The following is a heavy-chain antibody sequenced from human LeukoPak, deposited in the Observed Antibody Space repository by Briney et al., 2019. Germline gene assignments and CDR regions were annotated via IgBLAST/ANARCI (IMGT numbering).Heavy chain of an antibody. D-gene: IGHD2-15*01. J-gene: IGHJ4*02. CDR2: IWYDGSNK. CDR1: GFTFSSYG. Sequence: GKSLRLSCAASGFTFSSYGMHWVRQAPGKGLEWVAVIWYDGSNKYYADSVKGRFTISRDNSKNTLYLQMNSLRAEDTAVYYCARDARGSVVVVAAYDYWGQGTLVTVSS. CDR3: ARDARGSVVVVAAYDY. V-gene: IGHV3-33*01.